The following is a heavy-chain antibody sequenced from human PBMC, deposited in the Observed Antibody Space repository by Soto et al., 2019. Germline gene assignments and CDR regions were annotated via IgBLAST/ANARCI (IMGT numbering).Heavy chain of an antibody. CDR2: INHSGST. V-gene: IGHV4-34*01. CDR1: GGSFSGYY. J-gene: IGHJ6*03. Sequence: PSETLSLTCAVYGGSFSGYYWSWIRQPPGKGLEWIGEINHSGSTNYNPSLKSRVTISVDTSKNQFSLKLSSVTAADTAVYYCARAGLRPRYYYYMDFWGKGTTVTVSS. CDR3: ARAGLRPRYYYYMDF. D-gene: IGHD5-18*01.